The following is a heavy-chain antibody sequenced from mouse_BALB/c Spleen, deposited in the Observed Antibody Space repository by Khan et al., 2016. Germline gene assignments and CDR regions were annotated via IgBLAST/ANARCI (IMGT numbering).Heavy chain of an antibody. CDR3: SRGVYDYEFAY. V-gene: IGHV14-3*02. CDR1: GFNIKDTY. J-gene: IGHJ3*01. CDR2: IDPANGNT. Sequence: VQLKQSGAELVKPGASVKLSCTVSGFNIKDTYMHWVNQRPEQGLEWIGRIDPANGNTKYDPKFQDKATITADTSSNTAYLQLSSLTSEDTAVYYCSRGVYDYEFAYWGPGTLVTVSA. D-gene: IGHD2-4*01.